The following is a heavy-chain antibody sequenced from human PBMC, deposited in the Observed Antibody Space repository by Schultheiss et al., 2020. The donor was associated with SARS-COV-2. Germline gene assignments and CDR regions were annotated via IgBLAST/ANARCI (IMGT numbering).Heavy chain of an antibody. J-gene: IGHJ3*02. V-gene: IGHV4-34*01. Sequence: SETLSLTCTVSGDSISSYYWSWIRQPPGKGLEWIGEINHSGSTNYNPSLKSRVTISVDTSKNQFSLKLSSVTAADTAVYYCARFYDSSGYYATDAFDIWGQGTMVTVSS. CDR2: INHSGST. D-gene: IGHD3-22*01. CDR3: ARFYDSSGYYATDAFDI. CDR1: GDSISSYY.